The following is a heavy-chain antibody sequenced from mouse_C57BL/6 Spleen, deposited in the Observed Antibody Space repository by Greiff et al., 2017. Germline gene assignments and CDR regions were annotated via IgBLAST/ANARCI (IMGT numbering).Heavy chain of an antibody. D-gene: IGHD1-1*01. CDR1: GYTFTSYW. CDR3: GTTVVSKGVAY. CDR2: IHPSDSVT. J-gene: IGHJ3*01. V-gene: IGHV1-74*01. Sequence: QVQLKQPGAELVKPGASVKVSCKASGYTFTSYWMHWVKQRPGQGLEWIGRIHPSDSVTNYNQKFKGKATFTVDKSSSTAYMQLSSLTSEDSAVYYSGTTVVSKGVAYWGQGTLVTVSA.